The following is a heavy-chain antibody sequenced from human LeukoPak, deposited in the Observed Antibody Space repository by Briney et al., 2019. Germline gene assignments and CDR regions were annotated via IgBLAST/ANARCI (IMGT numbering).Heavy chain of an antibody. CDR2: IKYDGSAK. CDR1: GFTFSIYL. J-gene: IGHJ4*02. Sequence: GGSLRLSCAASGFTFSIYLMSWVRQAPGKGLEWVANIKYDGSAKYYVDSVKGRFTISRDNAKTSLYLQMTSMRAEDPAVYYCERRPFDFWGQGPLVTVSS. CDR3: ERRPFDF. V-gene: IGHV3-7*01.